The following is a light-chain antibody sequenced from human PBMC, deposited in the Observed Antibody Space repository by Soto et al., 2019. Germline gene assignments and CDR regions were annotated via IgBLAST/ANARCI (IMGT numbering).Light chain of an antibody. CDR2: DAS. J-gene: IGKJ1*01. Sequence: EIVLTQSPATLSLSPGERATLSCRASQSVSSYLAWYQQKPGQAPRLLIYDASNRATGIPARFSGSGSGTDFTLTISSLEPEDFAVYYCQHPAWTFGQGTKVEI. CDR1: QSVSSY. CDR3: QHPAWT. V-gene: IGKV3-11*01.